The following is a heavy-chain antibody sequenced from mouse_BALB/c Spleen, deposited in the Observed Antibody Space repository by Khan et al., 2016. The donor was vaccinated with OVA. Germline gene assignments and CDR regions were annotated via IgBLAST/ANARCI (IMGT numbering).Heavy chain of an antibody. CDR2: IYPGSGDT. CDR3: ARRNYFGYTFAY. Sequence: QVQLQQPGAELARPGASVKLSCKASGYTFSDYYINWVKQRTGQGLEWIGEIYPGSGDTYYNEKFKGKATLTADKSSSTAYMQLSSLTSAASAVYFCARRNYFGYTFAYWGQGTLVTVSA. D-gene: IGHD1-2*01. CDR1: GYTFSDYY. J-gene: IGHJ3*01. V-gene: IGHV1-77*01.